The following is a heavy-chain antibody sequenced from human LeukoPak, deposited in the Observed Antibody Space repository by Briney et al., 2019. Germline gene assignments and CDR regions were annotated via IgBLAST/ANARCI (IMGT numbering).Heavy chain of an antibody. D-gene: IGHD2-21*01. V-gene: IGHV6-1*01. CDR1: GDSVSSKNAA. Sequence: SQTLSLTCDISGDSVSSKNAARNWVRQSPSRGLEWLGRTYYRSKWYNDYAVSVRGRITIDPDTSKNRFSLQLNSLTPEDTAVYYCARYSDLGVPDFWGQGTLVTVSS. CDR2: TYYRSKWYN. CDR3: ARYSDLGVPDF. J-gene: IGHJ4*02.